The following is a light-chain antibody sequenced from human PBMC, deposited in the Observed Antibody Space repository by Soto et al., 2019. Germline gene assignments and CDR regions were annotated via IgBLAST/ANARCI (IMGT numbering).Light chain of an antibody. V-gene: IGKV3-11*01. CDR3: QQRSNWPPSLT. CDR1: QSVSSN. Sequence: ETVLTQSPATLSVSPGETATLSCRASQSVSSNLAWYQQKPGQAPRLLIYGASTRATGIPARFSGSGSGTDFTLTISSLEPEEFAVYYCQQRSNWPPSLTFGGGTKVDIK. J-gene: IGKJ4*01. CDR2: GAS.